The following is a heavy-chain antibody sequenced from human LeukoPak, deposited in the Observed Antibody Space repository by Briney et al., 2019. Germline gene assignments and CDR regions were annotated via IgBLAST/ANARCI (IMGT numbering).Heavy chain of an antibody. J-gene: IGHJ4*02. Sequence: GGSLRLSCAASGFTFSSYEMNWVRQAPGKGLEWVSVIYSGGSTYYADSVKGRFTISRDNSKNTLYLQMNSLRAEDTAVYYCARAESGQWYIDYWGQGTLVTVSS. CDR3: ARAESGQWYIDY. CDR2: IYSGGST. V-gene: IGHV3-66*01. D-gene: IGHD6-19*01. CDR1: GFTFSSYE.